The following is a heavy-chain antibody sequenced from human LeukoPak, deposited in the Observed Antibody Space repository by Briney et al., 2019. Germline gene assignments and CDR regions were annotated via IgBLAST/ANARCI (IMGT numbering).Heavy chain of an antibody. V-gene: IGHV3-38-3*01. CDR1: GFTVSSNE. Sequence: GGSLRLSCAASGFTVSSNEMSWVRQAPGKGLEWVSSISGGSTYYADSRKGRFTISRDNSKNTLYLQMNSLRAEDTAVYYCAPGGGYSYGRRPNWFDPWGQGTLVTVSS. J-gene: IGHJ5*02. CDR2: ISGGST. D-gene: IGHD5-18*01. CDR3: APGGGYSYGRRPNWFDP.